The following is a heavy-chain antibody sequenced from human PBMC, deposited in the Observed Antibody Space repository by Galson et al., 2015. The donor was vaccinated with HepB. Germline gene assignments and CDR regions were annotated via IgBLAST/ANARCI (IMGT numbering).Heavy chain of an antibody. Sequence: QSGAAVKKPGESLKISCKASGYSFTSYWIAWVRQMPGKGLEWMGIIYPGDSETRYSPSFQGQVTISADKSINLAYLQWSSLEASDTAMYYCARPHYFYIPDWYFDLWGRGALVTVSS. D-gene: IGHD3-16*01. CDR2: IYPGDSET. CDR3: ARPHYFYIPDWYFDL. J-gene: IGHJ2*01. V-gene: IGHV5-51*01. CDR1: GYSFTSYW.